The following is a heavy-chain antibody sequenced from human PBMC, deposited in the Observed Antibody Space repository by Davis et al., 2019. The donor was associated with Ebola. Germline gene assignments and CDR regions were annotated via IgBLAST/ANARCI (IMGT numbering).Heavy chain of an antibody. CDR3: ARGFLEWLIVFDP. D-gene: IGHD3-3*01. CDR2: INPNSGGT. Sequence: AASVKVSCKASGYTFTGYYMHWVRQAPGQGLEWMGRINPNSGGTNYAQKFQGRVTMTRDTSASTAYMELSSLRSEDTAVYYCARGFLEWLIVFDPWGQGTLVTVSS. J-gene: IGHJ5*02. V-gene: IGHV1-2*06. CDR1: GYTFTGYY.